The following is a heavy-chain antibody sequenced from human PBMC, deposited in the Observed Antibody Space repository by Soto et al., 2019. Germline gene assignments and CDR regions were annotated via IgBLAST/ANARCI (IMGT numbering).Heavy chain of an antibody. Sequence: PGESLKISCKASGYIIKNYWIGWVRQMPGQGLEWMGIIFPDDSDTRYSPSFQGHVTISVDKSISTAYVQWSSLKASDSAIYYCFRGAVTSRTFDYWGQGTLLTVSS. V-gene: IGHV5-51*01. CDR3: FRGAVTSRTFDY. D-gene: IGHD3-16*01. J-gene: IGHJ4*02. CDR1: GYIIKNYW. CDR2: IFPDDSDT.